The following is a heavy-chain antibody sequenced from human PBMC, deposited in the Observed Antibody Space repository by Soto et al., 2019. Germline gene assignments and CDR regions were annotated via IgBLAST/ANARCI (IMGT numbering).Heavy chain of an antibody. D-gene: IGHD3-22*01. J-gene: IGHJ6*02. CDR3: ARLPTYYYDSSGYSQSSYYYYYGMDV. CDR2: INSDGSST. V-gene: IGHV3-74*01. Sequence: GGSLRLSCAASGFTFSSYWMHWVLQAPWKGLVWVSRINSDGSSTSYADSVKGRFTISRDNAKNTLYLQMNSLRAEDTAVYYCARLPTYYYDSSGYSQSSYYYYYGMDVWGQGTTVTVSS. CDR1: GFTFSSYW.